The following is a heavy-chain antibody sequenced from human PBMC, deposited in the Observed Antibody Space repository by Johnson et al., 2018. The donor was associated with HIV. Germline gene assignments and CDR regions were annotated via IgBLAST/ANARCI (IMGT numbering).Heavy chain of an antibody. CDR3: ARELPKNTGYSSSWYHCQAFDI. CDR2: ISYDGSYK. D-gene: IGHD6-13*01. V-gene: IGHV3-30*03. CDR1: GFTFSSYA. Sequence: QVQLVESGGGVVQPGRSLRLSCAASGFTFSSYAMHCVRQAPGKGLEWVAVISYDGSYKYYADSVKGRLTISRDNSKNSLYLQMNSLRAEDTAVYYCARELPKNTGYSSSWYHCQAFDIWGQGTMVTVSS. J-gene: IGHJ3*02.